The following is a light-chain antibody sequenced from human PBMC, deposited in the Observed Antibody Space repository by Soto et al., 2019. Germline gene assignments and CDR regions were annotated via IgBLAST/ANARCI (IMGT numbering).Light chain of an antibody. CDR2: SAS. V-gene: IGKV3-20*01. CDR3: QQFDDSQWT. J-gene: IGKJ1*01. Sequence: EIVSTQSPATLSLSPGERATLSCRASQSVHSRYLSWYQQTVGQAPRLLIYSASTRATGIPDRFSGSGSGTDFTLTITRLEPEDFAVYYCQQFDDSQWTFGQGTKVDIK. CDR1: QSVHSRY.